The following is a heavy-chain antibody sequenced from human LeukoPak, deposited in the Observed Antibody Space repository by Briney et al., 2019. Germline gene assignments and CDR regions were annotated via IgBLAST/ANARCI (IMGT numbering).Heavy chain of an antibody. CDR1: GGTFSSYA. J-gene: IGHJ6*02. CDR2: IIPILGIA. Sequence: GASVKVSCKASGGTFSSYAISWVRQAPGQGLEWMGRIIPILGIANYAQKFQGRVTITADKSTSTAYMELSSLRSEDTAVYYCVIPAAISGMDVWGQGTTVTVSS. CDR3: VIPAAISGMDV. D-gene: IGHD2-2*01. V-gene: IGHV1-69*04.